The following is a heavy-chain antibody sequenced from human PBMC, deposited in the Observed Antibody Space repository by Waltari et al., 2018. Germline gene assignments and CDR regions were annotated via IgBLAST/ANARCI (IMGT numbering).Heavy chain of an antibody. Sequence: QMQLQESGPGLVKPSETLSLTCTVSGGSITSSSYYWGWIRQPPGKGLECIGTIYYSGGTYYNPSLKSRVTISVDTSISTAYMELSRLRSDDTAVYYCARDLGYCSGGSCYDPWGQGTLVTVSS. J-gene: IGHJ5*02. CDR1: GGSITSSSYY. V-gene: IGHV4-39*07. D-gene: IGHD2-15*01. CDR3: ARDLGYCSGGSCYDP. CDR2: IYYSGGT.